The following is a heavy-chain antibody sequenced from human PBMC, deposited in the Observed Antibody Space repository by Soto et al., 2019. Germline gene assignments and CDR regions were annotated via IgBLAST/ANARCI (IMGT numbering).Heavy chain of an antibody. CDR2: IYYSGST. CDR1: GGSISSYY. Sequence: SETLSLTCTVSGGSISSYYWSWIRQPPGKGLEWIGYIYYSGSTNYNPSLKSRVTISVDKSTSTAYMELSSLRSEVTAVYYCARMVAGSYYMDVWGKGTTVTVSS. V-gene: IGHV4-59*01. J-gene: IGHJ6*03. CDR3: ARMVAGSYYMDV. D-gene: IGHD2-15*01.